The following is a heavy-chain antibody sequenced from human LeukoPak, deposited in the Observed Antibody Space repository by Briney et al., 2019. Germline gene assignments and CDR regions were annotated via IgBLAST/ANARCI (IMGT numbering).Heavy chain of an antibody. D-gene: IGHD6-13*01. CDR2: INHSGST. CDR3: ARRGKYSSSWYYYYYMDV. J-gene: IGHJ6*03. CDR1: GGSFSGYY. Sequence: SETLSLTCAVYGGSFSGYYWGWIHQPPGKGLEWIGEINHSGSTNYNPSLKSRVTISVDTSKNQFSLKLSSVTAADTAVYYCARRGKYSSSWYYYYYMDVWGKGTTVTISS. V-gene: IGHV4-34*01.